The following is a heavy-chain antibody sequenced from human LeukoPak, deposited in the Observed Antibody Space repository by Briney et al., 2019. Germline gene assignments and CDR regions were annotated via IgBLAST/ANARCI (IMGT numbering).Heavy chain of an antibody. V-gene: IGHV3-7*04. CDR1: GFTFICYW. D-gene: IGHD1-1*01. Sequence: GGSLRLSCVASGFTFICYWMTWVRQAPGKGLELVAQISQDGTERYSVDSVGGRFTISRDNAKNSVYLEMNSLRPEDTAVYYCARDSTGTVFDLWGQGTLVTVSS. J-gene: IGHJ4*02. CDR2: ISQDGTER. CDR3: ARDSTGTVFDL.